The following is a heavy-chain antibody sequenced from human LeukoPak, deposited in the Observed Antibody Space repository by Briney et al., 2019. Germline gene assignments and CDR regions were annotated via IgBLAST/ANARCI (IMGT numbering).Heavy chain of an antibody. CDR3: ARGDCSGVSCYSVDS. CDR2: INLNIGGT. D-gene: IGHD2-15*01. CDR1: GYISTASY. V-gene: IGHV1-2*02. Sequence: GASVRVSCKASGYISTASYIHWVRQAPRQGLEWMGWINLNIGGTIFAKKFQGRVTLTRNTSITTTYLELTGLRSDDTAVYFCARGDCSGVSCYSVDSWGQGTLVTVSS. J-gene: IGHJ4*02.